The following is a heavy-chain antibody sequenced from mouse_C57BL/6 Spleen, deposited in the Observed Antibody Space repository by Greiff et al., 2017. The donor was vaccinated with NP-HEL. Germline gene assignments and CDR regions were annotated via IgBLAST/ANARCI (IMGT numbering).Heavy chain of an antibody. V-gene: IGHV1-26*01. J-gene: IGHJ2*01. CDR3: AREGYGNYEESGY. CDR1: GYTFTDYY. CDR2: INPNNGGT. D-gene: IGHD2-1*01. Sequence: EVQLQQSGPELVKPGASVKISCKASGYTFTDYYMNWVKQSHGKSLEWIGDINPNNGGTSYNQKFKGKATLTVDKSSSTAYMELRSLTSEDSAVYYCAREGYGNYEESGYWGQGTTLTVSS.